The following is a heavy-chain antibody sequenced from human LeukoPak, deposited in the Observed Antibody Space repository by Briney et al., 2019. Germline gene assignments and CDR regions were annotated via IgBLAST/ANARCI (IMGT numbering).Heavy chain of an antibody. CDR3: ATDPLYGGNSNDAFDI. CDR2: INPNSGGT. CDR1: GYTFTGYY. V-gene: IGHV1-2*02. Sequence: ASVKVSCTASGYTFTGYYMHWVQQAPGQGLEWMGWINPNSGGTNYAQKFQGRVTMTRDTSISTAYMELSRLRSDDTAVYYCATDPLYGGNSNDAFDIWGQGTMVTVSS. D-gene: IGHD4-23*01. J-gene: IGHJ3*02.